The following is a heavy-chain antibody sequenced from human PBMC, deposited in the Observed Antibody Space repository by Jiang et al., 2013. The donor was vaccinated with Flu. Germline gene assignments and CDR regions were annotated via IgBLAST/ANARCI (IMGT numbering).Heavy chain of an antibody. D-gene: IGHD2-15*01. V-gene: IGHV5-10-1*01. J-gene: IGHJ4*02. CDR3: AVPGSGVVAATVFDY. CDR2: IDPSDSYT. CDR1: GYSFTNYW. Sequence: PGESLKISCKASGYSFTNYWVSWVRQMPGKGLEWMGRIDPSDSYTNYSPPLQGHVTISADKSISTAYLQWSSLKASDTAMYYCAVPGSGVVAATVFDYWGQGTLVTVSS.